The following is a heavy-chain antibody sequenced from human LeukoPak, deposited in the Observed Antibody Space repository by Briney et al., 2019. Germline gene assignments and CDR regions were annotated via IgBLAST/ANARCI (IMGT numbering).Heavy chain of an antibody. CDR2: ITGSSYI. Sequence: PGGSLRLSCAASGFTFSSYAMSWVRQAPGKGLEWVSSITGSSYIDYADSLKGRFTISRDNAKNSLYLQINSLRAEDSAVYYCARDPGVLTPYYFDYWGQGTLVTVSS. V-gene: IGHV3-21*01. J-gene: IGHJ4*02. CDR3: ARDPGVLTPYYFDY. CDR1: GFTFSSYA. D-gene: IGHD3-3*01.